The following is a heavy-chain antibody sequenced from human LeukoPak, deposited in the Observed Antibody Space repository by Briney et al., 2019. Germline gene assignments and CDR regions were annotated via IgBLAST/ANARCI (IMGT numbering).Heavy chain of an antibody. CDR2: INPSGASR. CDR1: GYTFTSSY. V-gene: IGHV1-46*01. CDR3: ARGAPVVVPSDYGPGYFRL. D-gene: IGHD2-15*01. J-gene: IGHJ1*01. Sequence: ASVKVSCKASGYTFTSSYMHWLRQAPGHGLEWMGIINPSGASRSYAQKFQGTVTITTDTSTSTVYMELSSLRSEDTAVYYCARGAPVVVPSDYGPGYFRLWGQGTLVTVSS.